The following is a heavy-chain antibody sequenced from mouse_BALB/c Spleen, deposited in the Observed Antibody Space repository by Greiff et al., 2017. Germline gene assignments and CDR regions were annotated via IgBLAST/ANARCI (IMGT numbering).Heavy chain of an antibody. V-gene: IGHV1S137*01. CDR2: ISTYYGDA. Sequence: QVQLQQSGAELVRPGVSVKISCKGSGYTFTDYAMHWVKQSHAKSLEWIGVISTYYGDASYNQKFKGKATMTVDKSSSTAYMELASLTSEDSAVYYGARKEAGRDSSGYVDYFDYWGQGTTLTVSS. D-gene: IGHD3-2*01. J-gene: IGHJ2*01. CDR1: GYTFTDYA. CDR3: ARKEAGRDSSGYVDYFDY.